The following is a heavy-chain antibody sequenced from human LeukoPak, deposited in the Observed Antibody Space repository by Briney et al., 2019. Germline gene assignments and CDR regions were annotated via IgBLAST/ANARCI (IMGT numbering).Heavy chain of an antibody. V-gene: IGHV3-48*01. Sequence: GGSLRLSCAASGFIFSSYSMNWVRQAPGKGLEWVSYISSSSSIYYADAVKGRFTISRDNAKNSLYLQMNSLRAEDTAVYYCARVYRRYFDYWGQGTLVTVSS. CDR1: GFIFSSYS. J-gene: IGHJ4*02. D-gene: IGHD1-14*01. CDR3: ARVYRRYFDY. CDR2: ISSSSSI.